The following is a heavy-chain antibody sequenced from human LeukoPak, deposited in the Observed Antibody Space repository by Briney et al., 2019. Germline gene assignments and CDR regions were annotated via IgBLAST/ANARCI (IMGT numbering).Heavy chain of an antibody. CDR3: ARHGYSYGTFDY. Sequence: SETLSLTCTVSGGSISSSSYYWGWIRQSPGKGLEWIGSIYYSGSTYYNPSLKSRVTISVDTSKNQFSLKLSSVTAADTAVYYCARHGYSYGTFDYWGQGTLVTVSS. CDR1: GGSISSSSYY. J-gene: IGHJ4*02. V-gene: IGHV4-39*01. D-gene: IGHD5-18*01. CDR2: IYYSGST.